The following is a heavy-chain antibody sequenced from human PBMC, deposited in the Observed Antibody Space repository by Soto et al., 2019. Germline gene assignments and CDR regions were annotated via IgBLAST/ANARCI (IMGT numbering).Heavy chain of an antibody. CDR3: ARIQRISMIVVSKPYFDY. V-gene: IGHV2-26*01. CDR2: IFSNDEK. D-gene: IGHD3-22*01. Sequence: ESGPTLVNPTQTLTLTCTFSGFSLSTNGVGVGWIRQPPGKALEWLAHIFSNDEKSYSTSLKSRLTISRDTSKSQVVLTMTNMDPVDTATYYCARIQRISMIVVSKPYFDYWGQGALVTVSS. J-gene: IGHJ4*02. CDR1: GFSLSTNGVG.